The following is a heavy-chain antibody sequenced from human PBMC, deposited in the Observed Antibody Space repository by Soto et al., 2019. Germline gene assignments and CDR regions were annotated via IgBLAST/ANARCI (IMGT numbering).Heavy chain of an antibody. Sequence: LRLSCAASGFTFSAYWMTWVRLTPGKGLEWVANIDRDGTETHYVDSVKGRFTISRDNSEDTLYLQMNNLRAEYTAVYYCAREQSVLAGMGDYCGQGPRVTVSS. CDR2: IDRDGTET. CDR3: AREQSVLAGMGDY. D-gene: IGHD6-13*01. CDR1: GFTFSAYW. J-gene: IGHJ4*02. V-gene: IGHV3-7*01.